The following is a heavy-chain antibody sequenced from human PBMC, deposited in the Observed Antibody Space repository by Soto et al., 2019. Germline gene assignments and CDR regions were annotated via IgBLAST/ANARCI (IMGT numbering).Heavy chain of an antibody. J-gene: IGHJ4*02. CDR2: ISWDGGST. V-gene: IGHV3-43*01. D-gene: IGHD2-21*02. CDR1: GFTFDDYT. Sequence: PGGSLRLSCAASGFTFDDYTMHWVRQAPGKGLEWVSLISWDGGSTYYADSVKGRFTISRDNSKNSLYLQMNSLRTEDTALYYCAKDFMFDGGNSPGFDYWGQGTLVTVSS. CDR3: AKDFMFDGGNSPGFDY.